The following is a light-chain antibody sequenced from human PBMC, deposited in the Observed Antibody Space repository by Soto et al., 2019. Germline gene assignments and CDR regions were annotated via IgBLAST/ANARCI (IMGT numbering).Light chain of an antibody. CDR1: QSISSY. J-gene: IGKJ5*01. CDR3: QQRYSTPVT. CDR2: AAS. Sequence: VHMTQSPSYLSAPLGGRVTITCRASQSISSYLNCCQQKPGRAPKLLIYAASSLQSGVPSRLSGSGSGTDFTLTISSLQPEDFATYYCQQRYSTPVTFGQGTRLEIK. V-gene: IGKV1-39*01.